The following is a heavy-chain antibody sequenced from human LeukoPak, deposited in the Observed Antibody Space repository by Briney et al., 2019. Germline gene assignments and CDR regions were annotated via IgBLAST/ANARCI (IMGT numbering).Heavy chain of an antibody. J-gene: IGHJ4*02. CDR1: GFTFSSYA. CDR3: AKLILRYNWNGPEDY. Sequence: PGGSLTLSCPASGFTFSSYAMGWVRQAPGKRLEWVSAISGSGGSTYYADSVKGRFTISRDNSKNTLYLQMNSLRAEDTAVYYCAKLILRYNWNGPEDYWGQGTLVTVSS. CDR2: ISGSGGST. V-gene: IGHV3-23*01. D-gene: IGHD1-20*01.